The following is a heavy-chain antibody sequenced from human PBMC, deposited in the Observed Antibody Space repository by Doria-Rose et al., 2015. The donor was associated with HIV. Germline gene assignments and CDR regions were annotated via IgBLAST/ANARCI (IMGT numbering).Heavy chain of an antibody. D-gene: IGHD3-22*01. CDR1: GLTFFSYG. Sequence: PGRSLRLSCAASGLTFFSYGTHWVRQAPGKGLEWVARISYDGRNKYYADSVKGRFTISRDNSKDTLYLEVNSLRAEDTAVYYCAKEVSKYYDSSGYWGALDYWGQGTLVTVSS. V-gene: IGHV3-30*18. CDR3: AKEVSKYYDSSGYWGALDY. J-gene: IGHJ4*02. CDR2: ISYDGRNK.